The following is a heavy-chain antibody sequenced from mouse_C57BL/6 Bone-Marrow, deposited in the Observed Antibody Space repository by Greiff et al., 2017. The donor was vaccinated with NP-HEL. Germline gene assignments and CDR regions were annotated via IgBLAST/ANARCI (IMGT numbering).Heavy chain of an antibody. CDR3: TRSAGGNLAY. D-gene: IGHD2-1*01. CDR1: GYTFTDYE. CDR2: IDPETGGT. Sequence: VQLQQSGAELVRPGASVTLSCKASGYTFTDYEMHWVKQTPVHGLEWIGAIDPETGGTAYNQKFKGKAILTADKSSSTAYMELRSLTSEDSAVYYCTRSAGGNLAYWGQGTLVTVSA. J-gene: IGHJ3*01. V-gene: IGHV1-15*01.